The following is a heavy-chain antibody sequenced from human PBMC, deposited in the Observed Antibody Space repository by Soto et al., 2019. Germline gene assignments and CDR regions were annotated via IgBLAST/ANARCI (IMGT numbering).Heavy chain of an antibody. Sequence: QVQLVQSGAEVRKPGASVRVSCKASGYTFTGHYIHWVRQAPGQGLEWMGWINPNSGATNYAQKFQDWVSLSRDTSIGAAYMELTSLRSDATAVYYCAREARHVVYSDFRAAYFTYFDQWGQGTLVTVSS. CDR2: INPNSGAT. D-gene: IGHD3-3*01. V-gene: IGHV1-2*04. J-gene: IGHJ4*02. CDR3: AREARHVVYSDFRAAYFTYFDQ. CDR1: GYTFTGHY.